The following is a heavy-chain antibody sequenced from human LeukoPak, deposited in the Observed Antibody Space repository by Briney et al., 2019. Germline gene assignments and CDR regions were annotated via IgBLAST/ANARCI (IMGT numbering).Heavy chain of an antibody. V-gene: IGHV3-23*01. CDR3: AKAPLGLYDSSGYYNLG. J-gene: IGHJ4*02. CDR1: GFDFSTYA. CDR2: ISGSGGST. Sequence: GGSLRLSCAASGFDFSTYAINWVRQAPGKGLEWVSAISGSGGSTYYADSVKGRFTISRDNSKNTLYLQMNSLRAEDTAVYYCAKAPLGLYDSSGYYNLGWGQGTLVTVSS. D-gene: IGHD3-22*01.